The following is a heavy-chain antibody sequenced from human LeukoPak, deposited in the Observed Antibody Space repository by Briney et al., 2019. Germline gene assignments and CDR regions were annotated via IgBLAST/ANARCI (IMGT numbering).Heavy chain of an antibody. Sequence: PGGSLRLSCAASGFTLSSYWVHWVRQPPGKGLMWLSRTNEDGSYAEFADSVKGRFTISRDNAKNTVYLQMNSLRAEDTAVYYCATYYYYSSACKDWGQGTLVTVSS. D-gene: IGHD3-22*01. CDR1: GFTLSSYW. CDR3: ATYYYYSSACKD. J-gene: IGHJ4*02. CDR2: TNEDGSYA. V-gene: IGHV3-74*03.